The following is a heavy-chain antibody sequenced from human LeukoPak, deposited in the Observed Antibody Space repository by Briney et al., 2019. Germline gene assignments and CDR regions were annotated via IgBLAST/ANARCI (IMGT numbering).Heavy chain of an antibody. CDR2: INHSGST. CDR3: ARDPPLDSSGY. Sequence: SETLSLTCAVYGGSFRGCYWSWIREPPGGGLEWIGEINHSGSTNYNPSLKSRVTISVDTSKNHFSLKLSSVTAADTAVYYCARDPPLDSSGYWGQGTLVTVSS. J-gene: IGHJ4*02. D-gene: IGHD3-22*01. CDR1: GGSFRGCY. V-gene: IGHV4-34*01.